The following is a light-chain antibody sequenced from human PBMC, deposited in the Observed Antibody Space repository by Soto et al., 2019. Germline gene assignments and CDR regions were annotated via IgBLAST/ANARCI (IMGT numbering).Light chain of an antibody. J-gene: IGLJ1*01. CDR2: DVT. V-gene: IGLV2-11*01. CDR3: CSYVGSYTYV. CDR1: RSDVGGHNF. Sequence: QSVLTQPRSVSGSPGQSVTISCTGTRSDVGGHNFVSCYQQHPGKAPKLMIYDVTKRPSGVPDRFSGSKSGNTASLTISGLQAEDEADYYCCSYVGSYTYVFGTGTKVTVL.